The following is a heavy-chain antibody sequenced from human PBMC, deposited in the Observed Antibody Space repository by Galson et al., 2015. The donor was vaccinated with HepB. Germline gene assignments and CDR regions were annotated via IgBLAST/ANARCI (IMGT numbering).Heavy chain of an antibody. CDR2: TYYRSKWYN. Sequence: CAISGDSVSSNSAAWNRIRQSPSRGLEWLGRTYYRSKWYNDYAASVKSRITINPDTSKNQFSLQLNSVTPEDTAVYYCARASSSWFDYWGQGTLVTVSS. D-gene: IGHD6-13*01. CDR3: ARASSSWFDY. CDR1: GDSVSSNSAA. J-gene: IGHJ4*02. V-gene: IGHV6-1*01.